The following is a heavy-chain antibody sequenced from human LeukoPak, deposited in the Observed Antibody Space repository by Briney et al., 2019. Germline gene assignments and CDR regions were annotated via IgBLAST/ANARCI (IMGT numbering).Heavy chain of an antibody. D-gene: IGHD3-3*01. CDR2: IRYDGSNK. V-gene: IGHV3-30*02. CDR3: AKDPPYYDFWSGYWVY. Sequence: GGSLRLSCAASGFTFSSYGMHWVRQAPGKGLEWVAFIRYDGSNKYYADSVKGRFTISRDNSKNTLYLQMSSLRAEDTAVYYCAKDPPYYDFWSGYWVYWGQGTLVTVSS. J-gene: IGHJ4*02. CDR1: GFTFSSYG.